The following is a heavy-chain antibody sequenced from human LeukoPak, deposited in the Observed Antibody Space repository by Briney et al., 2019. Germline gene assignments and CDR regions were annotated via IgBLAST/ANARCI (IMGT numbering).Heavy chain of an antibody. CDR2: ISVSGDTT. CDR1: GFTLSSYS. D-gene: IGHD4-17*01. CDR3: AKELTTERTPGVDS. Sequence: PGGSLRLSCTATGFTLSSYSMSWVRQGPGPGLEWVSAISVSGDTTFYADSVKGRFTISRDNSKKTLYLQVNSLRAEDTAVYFCAKELTTERTPGVDSWGQGTLVTVSS. V-gene: IGHV3-23*01. J-gene: IGHJ4*02.